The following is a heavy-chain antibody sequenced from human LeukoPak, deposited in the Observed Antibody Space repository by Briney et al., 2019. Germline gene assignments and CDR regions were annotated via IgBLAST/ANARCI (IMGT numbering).Heavy chain of an antibody. D-gene: IGHD1-26*01. V-gene: IGHV3-30*03. CDR3: ARGGSNSFWHYYFDF. CDR2: ISYDGNNE. J-gene: IGHJ4*02. CDR1: GFTLSGYS. Sequence: PGGSLRLSCAASGFTLSGYSMSWVRQAPGKGLEWVAVISYDGNNEYYADSVKGRFTISRDNSKYTLYLQMNSLRAEDTAVYYCARGGSNSFWHYYFDFWGQGTLVTVSS.